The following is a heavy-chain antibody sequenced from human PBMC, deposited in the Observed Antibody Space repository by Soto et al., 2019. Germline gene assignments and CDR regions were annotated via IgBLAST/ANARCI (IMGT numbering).Heavy chain of an antibody. D-gene: IGHD2-15*01. CDR1: GGSISSGDYY. CDR3: ARARGARYFDY. J-gene: IGHJ4*02. Sequence: QVQLQESGPGLVKPSQTLSLTCTVPGGSISSGDYYWSWIRQPPGKGLAWIGYIYYSGSTYYNPSLQSRVTISVDTSKNQFSLKLSSVTAADTAVHYCARARGARYFDYWGQGTLVTVSS. V-gene: IGHV4-30-4*01. CDR2: IYYSGST.